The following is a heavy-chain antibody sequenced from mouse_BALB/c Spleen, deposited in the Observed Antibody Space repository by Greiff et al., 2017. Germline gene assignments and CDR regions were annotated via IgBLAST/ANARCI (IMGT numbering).Heavy chain of an antibody. CDR1: GFTFSSFG. Sequence: EVHLVESGGGLVQPGGSRKLSCAASGFTFSSFGMHWVRQAPEKGLEWVAYISSGSSTIYYADTVKGRFTISRDNPKNTLFLQMTSLRSEDTAMYYCARSYGYAMDYWGQGTSVTVSS. D-gene: IGHD1-1*01. CDR3: ARSYGYAMDY. CDR2: ISSGSSTI. J-gene: IGHJ4*01. V-gene: IGHV5-17*02.